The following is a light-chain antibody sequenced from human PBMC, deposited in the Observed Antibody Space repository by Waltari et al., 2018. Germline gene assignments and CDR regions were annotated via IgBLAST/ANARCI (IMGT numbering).Light chain of an antibody. CDR1: QSVSSN. Sequence: EIVMTQSPATLSVSPGERATPSCRASQSVSSNLAWYQQKPGQAPRLLIYDASTRATDIPARFSGGGSGTEFTLTISSLQSEDFAVYYCQQYNDWPQTFGQGTKVEIK. V-gene: IGKV3-15*01. J-gene: IGKJ1*01. CDR2: DAS. CDR3: QQYNDWPQT.